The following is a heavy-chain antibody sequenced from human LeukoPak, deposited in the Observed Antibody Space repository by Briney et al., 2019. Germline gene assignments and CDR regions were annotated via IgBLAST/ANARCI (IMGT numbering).Heavy chain of an antibody. CDR3: ARDMDGGECGGDCHSFDY. D-gene: IGHD2-21*01. J-gene: IGHJ4*02. CDR2: ISSSSSTI. CDR1: GFTFSTYS. V-gene: IGHV3-48*01. Sequence: PGGSLRLSCAASGFTFSTYSMNWVRQAPGKGLEWISYISSSSSTIYYADSVKRRFTISRDNAKTSLYLQMNRLRADDTAVYHCARDMDGGECGGDCHSFDYWGQGTLVTVSS.